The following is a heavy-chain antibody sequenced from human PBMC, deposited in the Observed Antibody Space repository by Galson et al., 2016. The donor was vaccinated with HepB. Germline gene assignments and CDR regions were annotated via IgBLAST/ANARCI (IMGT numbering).Heavy chain of an antibody. CDR2: IYSGGTT. CDR3: ARERRNHYGSSGFPDY. Sequence: SLRLSCAVSGFTVSSNYMSWVRQAPGKGLQWVSVIYSGGTTYYADSVKGRFTISRDTSKNTLYLQMSSLRAEDTAVYFCARERRNHYGSSGFPDYWGQGTLVTVSS. D-gene: IGHD3-22*01. CDR1: GFTVSSNY. V-gene: IGHV3-66*01. J-gene: IGHJ4*02.